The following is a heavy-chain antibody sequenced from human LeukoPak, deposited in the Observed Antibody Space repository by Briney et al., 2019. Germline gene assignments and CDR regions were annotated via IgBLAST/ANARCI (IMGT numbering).Heavy chain of an antibody. CDR1: GFTFSSYA. V-gene: IGHV3-23*01. CDR2: ISGSGGST. D-gene: IGHD3-3*01. J-gene: IGHJ4*02. Sequence: GGSLRLSCAASGFTFSSYAMSWVRQAPGKGLEWVSAISGSGGSTYYADSEKGRFTISRDNSKNTLYLQMNSLRAEDTAVYYCAKGYYDFWSGSDYWGQGTLVTVSS. CDR3: AKGYYDFWSGSDY.